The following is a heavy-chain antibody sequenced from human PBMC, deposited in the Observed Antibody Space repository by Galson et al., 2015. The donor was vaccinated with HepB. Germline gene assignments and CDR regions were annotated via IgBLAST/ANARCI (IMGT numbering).Heavy chain of an antibody. J-gene: IGHJ6*02. CDR1: GYTFTPYN. Sequence: SVKVSCKASGYTFTPYNIHWVRQAPGQGLEWMGIINPSGGGTNDAQKFQGRITMTRDTSTSTVYMELSSLRFEDTAVYFCAREDASTPSWGMDVWGQGTTVTVSS. D-gene: IGHD3-3*02. CDR2: INPSGGGT. CDR3: AREDASTPSWGMDV. V-gene: IGHV1-46*01.